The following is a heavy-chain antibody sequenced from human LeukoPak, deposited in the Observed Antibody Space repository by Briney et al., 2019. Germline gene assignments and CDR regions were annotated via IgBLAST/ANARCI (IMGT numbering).Heavy chain of an antibody. V-gene: IGHV3-48*04. CDR3: ARDKGRVPAAKGYFQH. CDR1: GFRFSSYS. D-gene: IGHD2-2*01. Sequence: GGSLRLSCAASGFRFSSYSMNWVRQAPGKGLEWVSYISHTGSTMSYADSVKGRFTISRDNARNSLHLQMNSLRAEDTAVYYCARDKGRVPAAKGYFQHWGQGTLVTVSS. CDR2: ISHTGSTM. J-gene: IGHJ1*01.